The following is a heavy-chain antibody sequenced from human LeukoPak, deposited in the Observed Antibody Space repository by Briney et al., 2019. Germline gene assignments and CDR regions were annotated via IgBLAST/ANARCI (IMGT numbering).Heavy chain of an antibody. V-gene: IGHV1-69*04. CDR2: IIPIFGIA. CDR1: GVTFSSYA. CDR3: ARSGYCSSTSCLDAFDI. Sequence: SVKVSCKASGVTFSSYAISWVRQAPGQRLQWMCNIIPIFGIANYAQKFQGRVTITADKSTSTAYMELSSLRSEDTAVYYCARSGYCSSTSCLDAFDIWGQGTMVTVSS. J-gene: IGHJ3*02. D-gene: IGHD2-2*03.